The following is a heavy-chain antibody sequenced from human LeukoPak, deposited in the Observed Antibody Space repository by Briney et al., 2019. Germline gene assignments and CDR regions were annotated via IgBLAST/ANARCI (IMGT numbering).Heavy chain of an antibody. Sequence: GGSLRLSCAASGFTFSSYVMSWVRQAPGKGLEWVSYISSSGNSREYADSVKGRFTISRDNSKNTLYLQMNSLRAEDTAVYYCVRDDDRPDNGLDYWGRGTLVTVSS. CDR3: VRDDDRPDNGLDY. V-gene: IGHV3-23*01. CDR1: GFTFSSYV. J-gene: IGHJ4*02. CDR2: ISSSGNSR. D-gene: IGHD3-22*01.